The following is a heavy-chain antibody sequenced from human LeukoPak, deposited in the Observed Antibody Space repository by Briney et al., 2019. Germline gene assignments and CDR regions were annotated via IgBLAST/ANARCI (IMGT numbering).Heavy chain of an antibody. CDR3: YLFSASLFDY. D-gene: IGHD6-25*01. J-gene: IGHJ4*02. CDR1: GYTFTGYY. CDR2: INPNSGGT. Sequence: ASVPVSCMASGYTFTGYYMHWVRQAPGQGLEWMGRINPNSGGTNYAQKFQGRVTMTRDTSNSTAYMELSRLRSDDTAVYYCYLFSASLFDYWGQGTLVTVSS. V-gene: IGHV1-2*06.